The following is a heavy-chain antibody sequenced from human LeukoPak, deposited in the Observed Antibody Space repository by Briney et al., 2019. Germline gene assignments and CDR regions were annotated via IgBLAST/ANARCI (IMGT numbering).Heavy chain of an antibody. V-gene: IGHV3-49*04. CDR2: IRSKAYGGTT. D-gene: IGHD3-3*01. Sequence: GGSLRLSCTASGFTFGDYAMSWVRQAPGKGLDWVGFIRSKAYGGTTEYAASVKGRFTISRDDSKSIAYLQMNSLKTEDTAVYYCTRALGYDFWDLMYWGQGTLVTVSS. J-gene: IGHJ4*02. CDR1: GFTFGDYA. CDR3: TRALGYDFWDLMY.